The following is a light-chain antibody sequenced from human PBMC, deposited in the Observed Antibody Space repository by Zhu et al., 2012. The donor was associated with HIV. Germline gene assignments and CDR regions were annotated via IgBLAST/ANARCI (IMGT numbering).Light chain of an antibody. CDR3: QQFGTSPYT. J-gene: IGKJ2*01. Sequence: EIVLTQSSGTLSLSPGERATFSCRASQYVSSRFLAWYQQKAGQAPRLLVYGVSSRAIGIPDRFSGSASGTDFTLTISRLEPEDVAVYYCQQFGTSPYTFGQGTKLEIK. V-gene: IGKV3-20*01. CDR2: GVS. CDR1: QYVSSRF.